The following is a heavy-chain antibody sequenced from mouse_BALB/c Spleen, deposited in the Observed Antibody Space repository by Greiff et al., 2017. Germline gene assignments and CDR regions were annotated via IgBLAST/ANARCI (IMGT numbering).Heavy chain of an antibody. D-gene: IGHD2-1*01. CDR1: GYSITSGYY. V-gene: IGHV3-6*02. CDR2: ISYDGSN. CDR3: ATDYGNYGGFAY. J-gene: IGHJ3*01. Sequence: DVKLQESGPGLVKPSQSLSLTCSVTGYSITSGYYWNWIRQFPGNKLEWMGYISYDGSNNYNPSLKNRISITRDTSKNQFFLKLNSVTTEDTATYYCATDYGNYGGFAYWGQGTLVTVSA.